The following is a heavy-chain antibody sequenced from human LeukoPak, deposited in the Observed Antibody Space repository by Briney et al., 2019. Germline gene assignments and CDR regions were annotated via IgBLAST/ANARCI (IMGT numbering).Heavy chain of an antibody. V-gene: IGHV3-48*03. J-gene: IGHJ4*02. CDR1: GFTFSSYE. Sequence: PRGSLRLSCAASGFTFSSYEMNWVRQAPGKGLEWVSYISSSGSTIYYADSVKGRFTISRDNAKNSLYLQMNSLRAEDTAVYYCARDGYYYDSSGYTDQVIDYWGQGTLVTVSS. D-gene: IGHD3-22*01. CDR2: ISSSGSTI. CDR3: ARDGYYYDSSGYTDQVIDY.